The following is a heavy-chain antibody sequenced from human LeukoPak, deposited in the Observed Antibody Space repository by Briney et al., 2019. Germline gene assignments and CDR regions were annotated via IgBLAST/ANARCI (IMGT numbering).Heavy chain of an antibody. Sequence: PGGSLRLSCAASGFTFSSYGMHWVRQAPGKGLEWVAFIRYDGSNKYYADSVKGRFTISRDNSKNTLYLQMNSLKVEDTAVYYCARDLFYGSGSPHLDCWGQGTLVTVSS. J-gene: IGHJ4*02. D-gene: IGHD3-10*01. CDR2: IRYDGSNK. CDR1: GFTFSSYG. V-gene: IGHV3-30*02. CDR3: ARDLFYGSGSPHLDC.